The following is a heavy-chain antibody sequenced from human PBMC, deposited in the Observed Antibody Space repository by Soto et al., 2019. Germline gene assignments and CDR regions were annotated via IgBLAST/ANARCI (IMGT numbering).Heavy chain of an antibody. Sequence: VQLVQSGAEVKKPGSSVKVSCKASGGTFSTYTITWVRQAPGQGLEWMGRIIPIIGIINYAQKFQGRVTITADXFXGSXYMELTRLRSDDTAVYYCAGDPDSHYNDSHASSYPWGQGTLVTVSS. CDR2: IIPIIGII. D-gene: IGHD3-22*01. CDR1: GGTFSTYT. CDR3: AGDPDSHYNDSHASSYP. J-gene: IGHJ5*02. V-gene: IGHV1-69*08.